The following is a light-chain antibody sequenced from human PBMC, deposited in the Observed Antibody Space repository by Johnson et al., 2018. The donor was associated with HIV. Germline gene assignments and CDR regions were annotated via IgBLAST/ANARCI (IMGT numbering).Light chain of an antibody. CDR2: DNN. CDR3: GTWDSSLSVYV. Sequence: QSMLTQPPSVSAAPGQKVTISCSGGSSNIGNNYVSWYQQLPGTAPKFLIYDNNKRPSGIPDRFSGSKSGTSATLGITGLQTGDEADDYCGTWDSSLSVYVFGTGTKVTVL. J-gene: IGLJ1*01. V-gene: IGLV1-51*01. CDR1: SSNIGNNY.